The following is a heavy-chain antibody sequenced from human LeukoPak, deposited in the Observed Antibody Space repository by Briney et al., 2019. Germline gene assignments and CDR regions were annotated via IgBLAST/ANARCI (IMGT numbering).Heavy chain of an antibody. Sequence: GGSLRLSCAASGFTFSSYAMSWVRQAPGKGLEWVSAISGSGGSTYYADSVKGRSTISRDNSKNTLYLQMNNLRAEDTAVYYCAKDPDYGDDYWGQGTLVTVSS. J-gene: IGHJ4*02. CDR1: GFTFSSYA. D-gene: IGHD4-17*01. V-gene: IGHV3-23*01. CDR2: ISGSGGST. CDR3: AKDPDYGDDY.